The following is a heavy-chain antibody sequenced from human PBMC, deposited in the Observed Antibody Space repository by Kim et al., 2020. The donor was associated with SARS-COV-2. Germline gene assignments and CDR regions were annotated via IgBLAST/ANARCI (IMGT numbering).Heavy chain of an antibody. Sequence: GGSLRLSCAASGFTFDDYAMHWVRQAPGKGLEWVSGISWNSGSIGYADSVKGRFTISRDNAKNSLYLQMNSLRAEDTALYYCAKAQSGWYWFDYWGQGTL. V-gene: IGHV3-9*01. CDR3: AKAQSGWYWFDY. D-gene: IGHD6-19*01. J-gene: IGHJ4*02. CDR1: GFTFDDYA. CDR2: ISWNSGSI.